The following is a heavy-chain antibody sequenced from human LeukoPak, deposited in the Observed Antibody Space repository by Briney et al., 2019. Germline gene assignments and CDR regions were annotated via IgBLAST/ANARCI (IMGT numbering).Heavy chain of an antibody. CDR3: AKPDCSSTSCYVRGYHMDV. CDR1: GFTFSSYG. V-gene: IGHV3-30*02. D-gene: IGHD2-2*01. Sequence: PGGALRLSCAASGFTFSSYGMHWVRQAPGKGLEWVAFIRYDGSNKYYADSVKGRFTISRDNSKNTLYLQVNSLRAEDTAVYYCAKPDCSSTSCYVRGYHMDVWGKGTTVTISS. J-gene: IGHJ6*03. CDR2: IRYDGSNK.